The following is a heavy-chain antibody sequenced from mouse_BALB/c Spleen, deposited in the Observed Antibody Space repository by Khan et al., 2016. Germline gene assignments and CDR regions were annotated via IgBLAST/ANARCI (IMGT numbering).Heavy chain of an antibody. Sequence: VQLQESGPGLVKPSQSLSLTCAITGYSITSDYTWNWIRQFPGNKLEWMGYIRYSGGTSYNPSLKSRISITRDTSKNQFFLQLNSVTTEDTATYYCARRGNYDGFYFDYWGQGTTLTVSS. J-gene: IGHJ2*01. D-gene: IGHD2-4*01. CDR3: ARRGNYDGFYFDY. CDR1: GYSITSDYT. CDR2: IRYSGGT. V-gene: IGHV3-2*02.